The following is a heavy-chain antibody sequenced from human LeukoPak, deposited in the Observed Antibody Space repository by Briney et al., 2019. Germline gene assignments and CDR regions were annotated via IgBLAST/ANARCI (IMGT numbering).Heavy chain of an antibody. V-gene: IGHV3-21*01. J-gene: IGHJ4*02. CDR3: AGVWGYGSYS. Sequence: GGSLRLSCAASGFTFSSYNMNWVRQVPGKGLEWVSSISSSSSYTYYADSVKGRFTISRDNAKNSLYLQMNSLRAEDTAVYYCAGVWGYGSYSWGQGTLVTVSS. CDR1: GFTFSSYN. D-gene: IGHD1-26*01. CDR2: ISSSSSYT.